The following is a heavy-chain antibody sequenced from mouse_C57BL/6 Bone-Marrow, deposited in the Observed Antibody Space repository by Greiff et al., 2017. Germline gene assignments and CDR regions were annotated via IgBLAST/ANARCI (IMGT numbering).Heavy chain of an antibody. CDR2: IYPGSGST. CDR3: ARSDYGNYSYYFDY. D-gene: IGHD2-1*01. J-gene: IGHJ2*01. Sequence: QVQLQQPGAELVKPGASVTMSCKASGYTFTSYWITWVKQRPGQGLEWIGDIYPGSGSTNYNEKFKSKATLTVDTSSSTAYMQLSSLTSEDSAVYYCARSDYGNYSYYFDYWGQGTTLTVSS. V-gene: IGHV1-55*01. CDR1: GYTFTSYW.